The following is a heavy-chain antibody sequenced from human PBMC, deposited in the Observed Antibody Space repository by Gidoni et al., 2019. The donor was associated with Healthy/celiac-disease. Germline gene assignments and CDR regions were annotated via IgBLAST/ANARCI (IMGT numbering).Heavy chain of an antibody. V-gene: IGHV3-30-3*01. CDR2: ISYDGSNK. J-gene: IGHJ4*02. D-gene: IGHD1-26*01. CDR1: GSTFSSYA. CDR3: ARDPGFRGSYSSFDY. Sequence: QVQLVESGGGVVQPGRSLRPSCAASGSTFSSYAMHWVRQAPGKGLEWVAVISYDGSNKYYADSVKGRFTISRDNSKNTLYLQMNSLRAEDTAVYYCARDPGFRGSYSSFDYWGQGTLVTVSS.